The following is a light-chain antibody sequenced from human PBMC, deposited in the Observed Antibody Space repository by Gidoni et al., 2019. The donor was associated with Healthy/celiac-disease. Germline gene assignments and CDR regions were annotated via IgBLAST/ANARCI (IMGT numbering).Light chain of an antibody. CDR3: QQYGSSPKT. Sequence: EIVLTQSPGTLSLSPGERATLSCRASQSVSSSYLACYQQKPGQAPRLLIYGASSRATGIPDRFSGSVSGTDFTLTISRLEPEDFAVYYCQQYGSSPKTFXXXTKVEIK. V-gene: IGKV3-20*01. CDR2: GAS. CDR1: QSVSSSY. J-gene: IGKJ1*01.